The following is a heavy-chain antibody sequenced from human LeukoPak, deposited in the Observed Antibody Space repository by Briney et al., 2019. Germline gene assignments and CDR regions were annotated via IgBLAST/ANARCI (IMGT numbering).Heavy chain of an antibody. CDR3: ARSDTGMGPGSYYYYMDV. CDR2: IIPIFGTA. CDR1: GYSFTGHY. D-gene: IGHD5-18*01. V-gene: IGHV1-69*06. Sequence: SSVTVSCQASGYSFTGHYMHWVRQPPGQGREWMGGIIPIFGTANYAQKFQGRVTITADKSTSTAYMELSSLRSEDTAVYYCARSDTGMGPGSYYYYMDVWGKGTTVTVSS. J-gene: IGHJ6*03.